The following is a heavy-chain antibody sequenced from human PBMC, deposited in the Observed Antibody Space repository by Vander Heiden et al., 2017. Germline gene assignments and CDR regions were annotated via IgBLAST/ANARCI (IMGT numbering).Heavy chain of an antibody. D-gene: IGHD5-18*01. J-gene: IGHJ4*02. V-gene: IGHV1-69*01. CDR3: ARDRRYSYAQGYFDY. CDR1: GGTFIRYA. Sequence: QVQLVQSGAAVKKPGSSVKVSCKASGGTFIRYAISWVRQAPGQGLEWMGGIIPIFGTANYAQKFQGRVTITADESTSTAYMELSSLRSEDTAVYYCARDRRYSYAQGYFDYWGQGTLVTVSS. CDR2: IIPIFGTA.